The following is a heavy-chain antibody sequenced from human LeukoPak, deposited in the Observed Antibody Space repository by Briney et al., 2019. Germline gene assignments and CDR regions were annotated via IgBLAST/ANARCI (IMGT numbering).Heavy chain of an antibody. CDR1: GFNFRNYG. CDR3: ANGDCRGGRCSSGAY. J-gene: IGHJ4*02. Sequence: GGSLTLCRAASGFNFRNYGMHWVRQAPGKGLEWVAYTRDDGSKNWYGDSVKGRFTFSRDNSKSTLYLQMNSLRGEDTAVYYCANGDCRGGRCSSGAYWGQGTLVTVSS. D-gene: IGHD2-15*01. V-gene: IGHV3-30*02. CDR2: TRDDGSKN.